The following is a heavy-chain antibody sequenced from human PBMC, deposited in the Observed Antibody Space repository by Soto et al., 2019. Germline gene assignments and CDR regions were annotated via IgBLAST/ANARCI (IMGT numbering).Heavy chain of an antibody. V-gene: IGHV5-51*01. Sequence: GSLKISCKGSGYTFADYWIGWVRQMPGKGLEWMGIIWPGDSDARYSPSFQGQVTMSVDESISTAYLQWSSLKASDTAIYYCARRQGSGHFGPWGQGTLVTVSS. J-gene: IGHJ5*02. D-gene: IGHD5-12*01. CDR3: ARRQGSGHFGP. CDR2: IWPGDSDA. CDR1: GYTFADYW.